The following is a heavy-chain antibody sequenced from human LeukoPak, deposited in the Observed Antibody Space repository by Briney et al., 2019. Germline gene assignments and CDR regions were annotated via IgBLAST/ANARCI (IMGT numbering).Heavy chain of an antibody. CDR1: GXTFSNAW. CDR3: TTDNAPGMDV. V-gene: IGHV3-15*01. CDR2: IRDKPDGGTT. D-gene: IGHD2-2*01. Sequence: PGGSLRLSCAASGXTFSNAWVSWVRQAPGKGLEWVGLIRDKPDGGTTDYAAPVKGRFTISRDDSKSMLYLQMNSLKTEDTAVYYCTTDNAPGMDVWGQGTTVTVSS. J-gene: IGHJ6*02.